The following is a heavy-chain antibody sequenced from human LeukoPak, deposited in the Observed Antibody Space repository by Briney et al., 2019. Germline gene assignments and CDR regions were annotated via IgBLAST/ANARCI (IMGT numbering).Heavy chain of an antibody. V-gene: IGHV3-48*03. J-gene: IGHJ6*02. D-gene: IGHD2-2*01. CDR1: GLTFSSYE. CDR3: AREGCSSTSCSYYYYYGMDV. CDR2: ISRSGSTI. Sequence: GGSLRLSCAASGLTFSSYEMNWVREAPGKGLEWVSYISRSGSTIYYADSVKGRFTISRDNAKNSLYLQMNSLRAEDTAVYYCAREGCSSTSCSYYYYYGMDVWGQGTTVTVSS.